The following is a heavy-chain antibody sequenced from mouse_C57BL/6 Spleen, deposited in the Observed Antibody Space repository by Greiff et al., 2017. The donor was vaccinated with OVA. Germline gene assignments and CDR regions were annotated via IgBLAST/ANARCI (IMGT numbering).Heavy chain of an antibody. CDR1: GFTFSSYG. CDR2: ISSGGSYT. J-gene: IGHJ1*03. CDR3: ARGGFITTVVASRYWYFDV. D-gene: IGHD1-1*01. V-gene: IGHV5-6*02. Sequence: EVKLVESGGDLVKPGGSLKLSCAASGFTFSSYGMSWVRQTPDKRLEWVATISSGGSYTYYPDSVKGRFTISRDNAKNTLYLQMSSLKSEDTAMHYCARGGFITTVVASRYWYFDVWGTGTTVTVSS.